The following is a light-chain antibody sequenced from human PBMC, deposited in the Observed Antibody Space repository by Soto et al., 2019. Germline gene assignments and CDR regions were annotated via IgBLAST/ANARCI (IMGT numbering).Light chain of an antibody. CDR1: TGSIDSNY. J-gene: IGLJ2*01. Sequence: NFMLTQPHSVSESPGKTVTISCTRSTGSIDSNYVQWYQQRPSSAPTAVIYEGDKKLSGVPDRFSGSIDSSSNSASLTISGLKTEDEADYFCQSYDSSVSAIFGGGTQLTVL. CDR3: QSYDSSVSAI. V-gene: IGLV6-57*03. CDR2: EGD.